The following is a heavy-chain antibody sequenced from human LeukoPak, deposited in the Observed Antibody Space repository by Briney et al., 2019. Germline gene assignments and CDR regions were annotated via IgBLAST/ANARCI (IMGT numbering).Heavy chain of an antibody. CDR3: ARISYYDFGIAY. V-gene: IGHV3-30-3*01. Sequence: GGSLRLSCAASGFTFSSYAMHWVRQAPGKGLEWVAVISYDGSNKYYADSVKGRFTISRDNSKNTLYLQMNSLRAEDTAVYYCARISYYDFGIAYWGQGTLVTVSS. J-gene: IGHJ4*02. CDR2: ISYDGSNK. CDR1: GFTFSSYA. D-gene: IGHD3-3*01.